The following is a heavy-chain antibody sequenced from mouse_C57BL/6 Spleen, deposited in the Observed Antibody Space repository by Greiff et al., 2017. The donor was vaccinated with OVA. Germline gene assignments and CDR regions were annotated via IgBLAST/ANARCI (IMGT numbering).Heavy chain of an antibody. CDR3: ARSGTGRYFDV. V-gene: IGHV1-81*01. CDR1: GYTFTSYG. J-gene: IGHJ1*03. D-gene: IGHD4-1*01. Sequence: QVQLKESGAELARPGASVKLSCKASGYTFTSYGISWVKQRTGQGLEWIGEIYPRSGNTYYNEKFKGKATLTADKSSSTAYMELRSLTSEDSAVYFCARSGTGRYFDVWGTGTTVTVSS. CDR2: IYPRSGNT.